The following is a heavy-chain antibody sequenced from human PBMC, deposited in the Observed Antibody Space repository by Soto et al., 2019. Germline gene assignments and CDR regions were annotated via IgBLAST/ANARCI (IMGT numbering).Heavy chain of an antibody. Sequence: QVHLVESGGGVVQPGSSLRLSCAASEFTFRIFAMHWLRQSPGKGLEWVAVISYDGSRKADSVKGRFTVSRDNSWNNLYLQMNSLRAEDTAIYYCARGDREDIEEVVGVRPGEYSMDVWGQGTTVTVSS. D-gene: IGHD1-26*01. J-gene: IGHJ6*02. CDR2: ISYDGSRK. V-gene: IGHV3-30-3*01. CDR3: ARGDREDIEEVVGVRPGEYSMDV. CDR1: EFTFRIFA.